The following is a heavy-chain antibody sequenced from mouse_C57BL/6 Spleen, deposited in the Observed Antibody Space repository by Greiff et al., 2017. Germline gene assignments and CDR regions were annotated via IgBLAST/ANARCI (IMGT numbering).Heavy chain of an antibody. Sequence: EVKLVESGGGLVQPGGSLKLSCAASGFTFSDYYMYWVRQTPEKRLEWVAYISNGGGSTYYPDTVKGRFTISRDNARNTLYLQMSSLKSEDTAMYYCTRDMGLRFFDYWGQGTTLTVSS. CDR1: GFTFSDYY. J-gene: IGHJ2*01. D-gene: IGHD1-1*01. CDR3: TRDMGLRFFDY. V-gene: IGHV5-12*01. CDR2: ISNGGGST.